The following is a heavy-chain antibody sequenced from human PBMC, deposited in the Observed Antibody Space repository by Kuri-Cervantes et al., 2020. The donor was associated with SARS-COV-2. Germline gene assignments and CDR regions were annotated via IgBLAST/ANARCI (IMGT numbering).Heavy chain of an antibody. CDR3: AKTPIVVVIAITYYFDY. J-gene: IGHJ4*02. V-gene: IGHV3-23*01. CDR2: ISGSGGST. D-gene: IGHD2-21*01. Sequence: GESLKIFCAASGFTFSSYAMSWVRQAPGKGLEWVSAISGSGGSTYYADSVKGRFTISRDNSKNTLYLQMNSLRAEDTAVYYCAKTPIVVVIAITYYFDYWGQGTLVTVSS. CDR1: GFTFSSYA.